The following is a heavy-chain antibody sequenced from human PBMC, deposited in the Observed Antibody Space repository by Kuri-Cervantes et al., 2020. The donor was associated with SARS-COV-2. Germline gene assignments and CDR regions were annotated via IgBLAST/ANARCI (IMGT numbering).Heavy chain of an antibody. Sequence: GSLRLSCTVSGGSISSSSYYWGWIRQPPGKGLEWIGSIYYSGSTNYNPSLKSRVTISVDTSKNQFSLKLSSVTAADTAVYYCARRYGWSPGYSSSWYIAPNGMDVWGQGTTVTVSS. CDR1: GGSISSSSYY. CDR3: ARRYGWSPGYSSSWYIAPNGMDV. V-gene: IGHV4-39*07. D-gene: IGHD6-13*01. CDR2: IYYSGST. J-gene: IGHJ6*02.